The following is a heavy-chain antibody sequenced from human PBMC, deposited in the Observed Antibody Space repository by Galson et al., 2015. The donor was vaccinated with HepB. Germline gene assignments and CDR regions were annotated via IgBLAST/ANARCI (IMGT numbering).Heavy chain of an antibody. D-gene: IGHD5-12*01. CDR2: ITFGGGTI. CDR3: AREGYGTAYFDY. Sequence: SLRLSCAASGFTFSDYYMSWVRQAPGKGLEWLSDITFGGGTIHYADSVKGRFTISRDNGKNTLYLQMNSLRAEDTAVYFCAREGYGTAYFDYWGQGSLVTVSS. V-gene: IGHV3-11*01. CDR1: GFTFSDYY. J-gene: IGHJ4*02.